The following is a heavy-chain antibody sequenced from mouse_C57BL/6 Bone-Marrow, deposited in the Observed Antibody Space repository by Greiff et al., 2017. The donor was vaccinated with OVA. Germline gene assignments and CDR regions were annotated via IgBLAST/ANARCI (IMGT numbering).Heavy chain of an antibody. CDR1: GYTFTSYW. J-gene: IGHJ1*03. CDR3: SIYDGSPYWYFDV. V-gene: IGHV1-53*01. CDR2: INPSNGGT. D-gene: IGHD2-3*01. Sequence: QVQLQQSGTELVKPGASVKLSCKASGYTFTSYWMHWVKQRPGQGLEWIGNINPSNGGTNYNEKFKSKATLTVDKSSSTAYMQLSRLTSEDSAVYYCSIYDGSPYWYFDVWGTGTTVTVSS.